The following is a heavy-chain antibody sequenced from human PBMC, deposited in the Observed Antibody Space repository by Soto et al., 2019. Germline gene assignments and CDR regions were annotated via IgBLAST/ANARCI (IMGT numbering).Heavy chain of an antibody. Sequence: QVQLVQSGAEMKKPGASVKVSCEASGYTFTAYYIHWVRQAPGQGLEWMGGINPNGGGTNYAQRFQGRVTMTRDTSINTAYMELTRLTSDDTAVYYCARAVHTMIQGVRFRVDQWGQGALVTVSS. CDR2: INPNGGGT. V-gene: IGHV1-2*02. CDR3: ARAVHTMIQGVRFRVDQ. D-gene: IGHD3-10*01. CDR1: GYTFTAYY. J-gene: IGHJ4*02.